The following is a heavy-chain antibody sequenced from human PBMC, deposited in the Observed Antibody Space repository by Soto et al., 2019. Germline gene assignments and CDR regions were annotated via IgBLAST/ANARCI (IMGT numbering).Heavy chain of an antibody. D-gene: IGHD3-16*02. V-gene: IGHV3-66*01. CDR2: IYSGGST. J-gene: IGHJ4*02. Sequence: EVQLVESGGGLVQPGGSLRLSCAASGFTVSSNYMSWVRQAPGKGLEWVSVIYSGGSTYYADSVKGRFTISRDNSKNTLYLQMSSLGAEDTAVYYCARESDDSIWGSYRSGRFDYWGQGTLVTVSS. CDR3: ARESDDSIWGSYRSGRFDY. CDR1: GFTVSSNY.